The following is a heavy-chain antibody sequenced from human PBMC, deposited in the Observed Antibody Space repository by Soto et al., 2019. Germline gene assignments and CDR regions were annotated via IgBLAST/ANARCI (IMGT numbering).Heavy chain of an antibody. D-gene: IGHD2-21*01. CDR1: GDTFSSYA. V-gene: IGHV1-69*13. CDR3: ARDPYSPYCYMAF. CDR2: IIPIFGTA. Sequence: SVKVSCKASGDTFSSYAISWVRQAPGQGLEWMGGIIPIFGTANYAQKFQGRVTITADESASTAYMELSSLRSEDTAVFYFARDPYSPYCYMAFWGKGPTVTVSS. J-gene: IGHJ6*03.